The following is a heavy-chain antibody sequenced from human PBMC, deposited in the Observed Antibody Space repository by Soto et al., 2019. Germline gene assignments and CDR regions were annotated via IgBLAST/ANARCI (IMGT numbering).Heavy chain of an antibody. CDR2: IVPNNGGT. Sequence: QVHLEQSGAEVKKPGASVRVSCKASGYSFSEYYIHRVRQAPGQGLEWMGWIVPNNGGTKYAQKFQDRVPMTRDTSITTAYVELSRLRSDDTAVYYCARGTFDSRGNYFAGWFDPCGQGTLVTVSS. D-gene: IGHD3-22*01. J-gene: IGHJ5*02. CDR3: ARGTFDSRGNYFAGWFDP. CDR1: GYSFSEYY. V-gene: IGHV1-2*02.